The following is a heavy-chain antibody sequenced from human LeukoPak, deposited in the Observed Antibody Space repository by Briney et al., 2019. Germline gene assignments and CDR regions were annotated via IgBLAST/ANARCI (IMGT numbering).Heavy chain of an antibody. Sequence: SETLSLTCTVSGGSISSYYWSWIRQPPGKGLEWIGYIYSSGSTNYNPSLKSRVTMSVDTSKNQFSLKLSSVTAADTAVYYCARDTYYYDSSGYGVDPWGQGTLVTVSS. D-gene: IGHD3-22*01. V-gene: IGHV4-59*12. CDR1: GGSISSYY. CDR2: IYSSGST. CDR3: ARDTYYYDSSGYGVDP. J-gene: IGHJ5*02.